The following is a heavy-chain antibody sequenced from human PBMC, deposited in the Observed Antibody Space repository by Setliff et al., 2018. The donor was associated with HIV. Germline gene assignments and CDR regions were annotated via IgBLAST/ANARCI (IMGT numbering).Heavy chain of an antibody. CDR1: GDSIRSNNYY. J-gene: IGHJ4*02. Sequence: SETLSLTCNVSGDSIRSNNYYWGWIRQPPGKGLEWIGNIHYSRSTSYNPSFKNRVTFSVDTSKNQLSLKLTSVTAADTAVYYCARQRGLCGYYGSNSLYYFDSWGQGTLVTVSS. CDR2: IHYSRST. D-gene: IGHD3-10*01. CDR3: ARQRGLCGYYGSNSLYYFDS. V-gene: IGHV4-39*01.